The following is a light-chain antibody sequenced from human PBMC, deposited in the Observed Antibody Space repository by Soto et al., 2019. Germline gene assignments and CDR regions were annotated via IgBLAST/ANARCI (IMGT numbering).Light chain of an antibody. CDR1: QSVYNN. V-gene: IGKV3-15*01. J-gene: IGKJ3*01. Sequence: EIVMTQSPATLSVSPGERATISCRASQSVYNNLDWYQQKPGQAPRLLIYGASTRATGIPARFSGSGSGTEFTLTISSLQSEDFAVYYCQQYNNWPPVTFGPGTKVDI. CDR3: QQYNNWPPVT. CDR2: GAS.